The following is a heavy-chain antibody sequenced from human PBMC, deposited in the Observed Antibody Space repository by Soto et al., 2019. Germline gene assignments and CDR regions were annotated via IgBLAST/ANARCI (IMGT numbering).Heavy chain of an antibody. CDR3: AVGGNYLSMDV. CDR2: INPDGGGT. J-gene: IGHJ6*02. Sequence: QVQLVQSGAEVKKPGASVKVSCKASGYTFTSYYMHWVRLAPGQGLEWMGIINPDGGGTSYAQQFQGRGIMTRDTSTSTVYMEMSRLRSEDTAVYYCAVGGNYLSMDVWGQGTTVTVSS. V-gene: IGHV1-46*01. D-gene: IGHD4-4*01. CDR1: GYTFTSYY.